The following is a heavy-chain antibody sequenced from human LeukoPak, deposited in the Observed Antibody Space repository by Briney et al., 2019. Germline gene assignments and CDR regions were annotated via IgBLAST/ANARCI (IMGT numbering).Heavy chain of an antibody. Sequence: VASVKVSCKASGYTFTGYYMHWVRQVPGQGLEWMGRINPSSGGTNYAQKFQGRVTMTRDTTISTAYMELSRLRSDDTAVYYCARTSSYYYDSSGYDYWGQGTLVTVSS. CDR3: ARTSSYYYDSSGYDY. CDR1: GYTFTGYY. D-gene: IGHD3-22*01. V-gene: IGHV1-2*06. CDR2: INPSSGGT. J-gene: IGHJ4*02.